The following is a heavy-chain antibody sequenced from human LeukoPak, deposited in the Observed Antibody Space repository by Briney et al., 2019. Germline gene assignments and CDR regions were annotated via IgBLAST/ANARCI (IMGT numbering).Heavy chain of an antibody. D-gene: IGHD5-18*01. CDR2: ISDSGAST. CDR3: VRHDSYIPF. Sequence: GGSLTLSCAASGFTFNYYAMSWVRQTPGTGLEWVSGISDSGASTYYTDSVKGRFTISRDNSKDTVFLQMNNLRAADTALYFCVRHDSYIPFWGQGSLVTVSS. CDR1: GFTFNYYA. J-gene: IGHJ1*01. V-gene: IGHV3-23*01.